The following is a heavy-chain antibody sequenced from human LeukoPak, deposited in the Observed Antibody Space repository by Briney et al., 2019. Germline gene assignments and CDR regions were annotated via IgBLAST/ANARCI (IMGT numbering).Heavy chain of an antibody. CDR1: GYSVTSYW. V-gene: IGHV5-51*04. CDR2: IYPGDSDT. Sequence: GVSLKISCTGSGYSVTSYWIGCVRQMPGKGLEWMGFIYPGDSDTRYSPSFQDQVTISADKPISTAYLQWSSLKASDTAMYYCARGGSAYYYYYMDVWGKGTTVTVSS. D-gene: IGHD3-16*01. CDR3: ARGGSAYYYYYMDV. J-gene: IGHJ6*03.